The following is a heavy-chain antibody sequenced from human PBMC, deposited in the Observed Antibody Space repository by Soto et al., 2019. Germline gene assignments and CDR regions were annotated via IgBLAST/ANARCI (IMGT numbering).Heavy chain of an antibody. CDR1: GFTFSNAW. CDR3: TTSTNFWSGYRSRRFDY. J-gene: IGHJ4*02. V-gene: IGHV3-15*01. Sequence: GGSLRLSCAASGFTFSNAWMSWVRQAPGKGLEWVGRIKSKTDGGTTDYAAPVKGRFTISRDDSKNTLYLQMNSLKTEDTAVYYCTTSTNFWSGYRSRRFDYWGQGTLVTVSS. CDR2: IKSKTDGGTT. D-gene: IGHD3-3*01.